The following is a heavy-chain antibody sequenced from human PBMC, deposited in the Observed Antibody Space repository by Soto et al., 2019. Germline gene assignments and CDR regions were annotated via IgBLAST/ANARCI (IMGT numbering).Heavy chain of an antibody. V-gene: IGHV3-30*04. CDR2: ISYDGSNK. J-gene: IGHJ3*02. D-gene: IGHD7-27*01. CDR3: ARVIVGANWGSGDAFDI. Sequence: GGSLRLSCAASGFTFSSYAMHWVRQAPGKGLEWVAVISYDGSNKYYADSVKGRFTISRDNSKNTLYLQMNSLRAEDTAVYYCARVIVGANWGSGDAFDIWGQGTMVTVSS. CDR1: GFTFSSYA.